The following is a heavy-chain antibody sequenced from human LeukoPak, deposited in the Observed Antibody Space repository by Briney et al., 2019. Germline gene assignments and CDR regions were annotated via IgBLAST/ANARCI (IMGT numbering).Heavy chain of an antibody. CDR3: AREQPRPRRTVTLYYFDY. J-gene: IGHJ4*02. CDR2: IYTSGST. Sequence: ASETLSLTCTVSGGSISSYYWSWIRQPAGKGLEWIGRIYTSGSTNYNPSLKSRVTMSVDTSKNQFSLKLSSVTAADTAVYYCAREQPRPRRTVTLYYFDYRGQGTLVTVSS. V-gene: IGHV4-4*07. D-gene: IGHD4-17*01. CDR1: GGSISSYY.